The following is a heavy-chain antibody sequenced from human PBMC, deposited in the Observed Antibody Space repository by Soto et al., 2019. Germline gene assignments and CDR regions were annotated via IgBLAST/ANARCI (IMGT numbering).Heavy chain of an antibody. CDR2: INPNSGGT. J-gene: IGHJ3*02. CDR3: ALLMVFAYDAFDI. CDR1: GYTFTDYY. Sequence: ASVKVSCKASGYTFTDYYIHWVQQAPGQGLEWMGWINPNSGGTSYARKFQGRVTMTRDTSISTAYMDLSRLRSDDTAVYYCALLMVFAYDAFDIWGQGTMVTVSS. V-gene: IGHV1-2*02. D-gene: IGHD2-8*01.